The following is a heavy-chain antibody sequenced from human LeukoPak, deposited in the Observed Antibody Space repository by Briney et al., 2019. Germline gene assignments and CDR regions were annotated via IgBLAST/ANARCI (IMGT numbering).Heavy chain of an antibody. CDR3: ASKYYYDSSGSFDY. J-gene: IGHJ4*02. V-gene: IGHV1-69*05. D-gene: IGHD3-22*01. CDR2: IIPMFGTA. Sequence: GASVKVSCKASGGTFSSYAISWVRQAPGQGLEWMGRIIPMFGTANYAQKFQGRVTITTDESTSTAYMELSSLRSEDTAVYYCASKYYYDSSGSFDYWGQGTLVTVSS. CDR1: GGTFSSYA.